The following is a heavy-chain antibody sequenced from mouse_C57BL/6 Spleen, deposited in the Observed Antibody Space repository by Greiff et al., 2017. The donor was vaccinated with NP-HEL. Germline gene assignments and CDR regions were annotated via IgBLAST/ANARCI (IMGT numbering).Heavy chain of an antibody. CDR2: ISDGGSYT. J-gene: IGHJ3*01. V-gene: IGHV5-4*01. CDR3: AKLTGVAY. CDR1: GFTFSSYA. D-gene: IGHD4-1*01. Sequence: DVQLVESGGGLVKPGGSLKLSCAASGFTFSSYAMSWVRQTPEKRLEWVATISDGGSYTYYPDNVKGRFTISRDNAKNNLYLQMSHLKSEDTAMYYCAKLTGVAYWGQGTLVTVSA.